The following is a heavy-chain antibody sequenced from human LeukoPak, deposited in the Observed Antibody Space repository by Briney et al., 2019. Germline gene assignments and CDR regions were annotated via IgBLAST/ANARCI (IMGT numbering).Heavy chain of an antibody. Sequence: PGGSLRLSCAASGFNFISHWMTWVRQAPGKGLEWVGVISDDGRRKDYADSVKGRFTISRDNSKDTLYLQMNSLRAEDTAVYYCAKRPSDYGDYVSYFDYWGQGTLVTVSS. V-gene: IGHV3-30*18. D-gene: IGHD4-17*01. CDR2: ISDDGRRK. CDR3: AKRPSDYGDYVSYFDY. J-gene: IGHJ4*02. CDR1: GFNFISHW.